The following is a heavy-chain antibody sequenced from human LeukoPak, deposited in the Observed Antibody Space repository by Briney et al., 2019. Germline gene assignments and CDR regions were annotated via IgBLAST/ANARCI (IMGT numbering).Heavy chain of an antibody. Sequence: GASVKVSCKASGYTFTSYGITWVRQAPGQGLEWLGWISAYNGNTNYAQKFQGRVTMTTDTSTSTAYMELSSLRSEDTAVYYCARDITIRLGALNYWGQGALVTVSS. CDR2: ISAYNGNT. D-gene: IGHD3-16*01. J-gene: IGHJ4*02. CDR3: ARDITIRLGALNY. V-gene: IGHV1-18*01. CDR1: GYTFTSYG.